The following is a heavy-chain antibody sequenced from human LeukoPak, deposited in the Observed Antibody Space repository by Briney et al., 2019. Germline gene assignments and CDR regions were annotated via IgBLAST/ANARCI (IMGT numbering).Heavy chain of an antibody. D-gene: IGHD1-7*01. CDR2: IYYSGST. CDR3: ARLWNSYTDWFDP. CDR1: GGSISSSSYY. V-gene: IGHV4-39*01. J-gene: IGHJ5*02. Sequence: ASETLSLTCTVSGGSISSSSYYWGWIRQPPGKGLEWIGSIYYSGSTYYNPSLKSRVTISVDTSKNQFSLKLSSVTAADTAVYYCARLWNSYTDWFDPWGQGILVTVSS.